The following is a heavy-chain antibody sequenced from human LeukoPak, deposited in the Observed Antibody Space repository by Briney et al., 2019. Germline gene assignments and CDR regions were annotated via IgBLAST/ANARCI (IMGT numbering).Heavy chain of an antibody. Sequence: ASVKVSCKASGYTFTTYIIHWVRQAPGQGPEWMGWISAYNGNTNYAQKLQGRVTMTTDTSTSTAYMELRSLRSDDTAVYYCARLGASLGYCGGSSCYDDYWGQGTLVTVSS. CDR3: ARLGASLGYCGGSSCYDDY. J-gene: IGHJ4*02. CDR1: GYTFTTYI. D-gene: IGHD2-15*01. CDR2: ISAYNGNT. V-gene: IGHV1-18*01.